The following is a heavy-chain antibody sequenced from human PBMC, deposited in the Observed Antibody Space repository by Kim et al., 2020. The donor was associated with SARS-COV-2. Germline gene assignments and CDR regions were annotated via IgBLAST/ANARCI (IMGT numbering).Heavy chain of an antibody. J-gene: IGHJ6*03. CDR2: ISSSSSYI. D-gene: IGHD4-4*01. CDR3: ARVAVTHYYYMDV. Sequence: GGSLRLSCAASGFTFSSYSMNWVRQAPGKGLEWVSSISSSSSYIYYADSVKGRFTISRDNAKNSLYLQMNSLRAEDTAVYYCARVAVTHYYYMDVWGKGTTVTVSS. CDR1: GFTFSSYS. V-gene: IGHV3-21*01.